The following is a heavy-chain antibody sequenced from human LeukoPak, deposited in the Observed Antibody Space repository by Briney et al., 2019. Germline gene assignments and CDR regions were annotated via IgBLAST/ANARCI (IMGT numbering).Heavy chain of an antibody. Sequence: SETLSLTCTVSGYSISSGYYWGWIRQPPGKGLEWIGNVYHSGTTYYNPSLKSRVTISVDTSKNQFSLKLSSVTAADTAVYYCASSSRSYGHGYWGQGTLVTVSS. CDR3: ASSSRSYGHGY. D-gene: IGHD5-18*01. J-gene: IGHJ4*02. CDR2: VYHSGTT. CDR1: GYSISSGYY. V-gene: IGHV4-38-2*02.